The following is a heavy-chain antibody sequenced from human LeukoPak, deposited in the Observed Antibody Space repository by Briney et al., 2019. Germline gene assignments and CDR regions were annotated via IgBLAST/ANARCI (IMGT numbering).Heavy chain of an antibody. V-gene: IGHV4-59*01. J-gene: IGHJ4*02. CDR1: GGSISTYF. CDR2: VYYSGST. D-gene: IGHD3-3*01. Sequence: PSETLSLTCTVSGGSISTYFWSWIRQPPGKGLEWIGYVYYSGSTNYNPSLKSRVTISVDTSKNQFSLKLTSVTAAGTAVYYCARGAKYDFWSGYYIYWGQGTLVTVSS. CDR3: ARGAKYDFWSGYYIY.